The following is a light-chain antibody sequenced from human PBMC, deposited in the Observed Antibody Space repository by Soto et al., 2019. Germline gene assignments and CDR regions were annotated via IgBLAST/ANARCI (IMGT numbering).Light chain of an antibody. V-gene: IGKV3-20*01. CDR3: EQYGSSPRT. Sequence: ETLMTQSPATLSVSPGERATLSCRASQSVNANYFAWYQQKPGQAPRLLIYGISSRPTGIPDRFSGSGSGTDFTLTISRLEPEDFAVYYCEQYGSSPRTFGQGTKVDI. CDR1: QSVNANY. J-gene: IGKJ1*01. CDR2: GIS.